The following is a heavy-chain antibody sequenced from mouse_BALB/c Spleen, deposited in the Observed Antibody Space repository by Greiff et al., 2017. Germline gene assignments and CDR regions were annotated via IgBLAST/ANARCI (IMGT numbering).Heavy chain of an antibody. Sequence: QVQLKESGPGLVAPSQSLSITCTVSGFSLTSYDISWIRQPPGKGLEWLGVIWTGGGTNYNSAFMSRLSISKDNSKSQVFLKMNSLQTDDTAIYYCVRERRNGNYAFAYWGQGTLVTVSA. CDR2: IWTGGGT. V-gene: IGHV2-9-2*01. D-gene: IGHD2-1*01. CDR3: VRERRNGNYAFAY. J-gene: IGHJ3*01. CDR1: GFSLTSYD.